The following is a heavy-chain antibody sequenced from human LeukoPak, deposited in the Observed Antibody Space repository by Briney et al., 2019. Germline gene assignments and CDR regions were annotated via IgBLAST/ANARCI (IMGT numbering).Heavy chain of an antibody. D-gene: IGHD6-6*01. CDR1: GGSFSGYY. CDR3: ARGGIAARVFYPYYYYMDV. Sequence: PSETLSLTCAVYGGSFSGYYWSWIRQPPGKGLKWIGEINHSGSTNYNPSLKSRVTISVDTSKNQFSLKLRSVTAADTAVYYCARGGIAARVFYPYYYYMDVWGKGTTVTVSS. J-gene: IGHJ6*03. V-gene: IGHV4-34*01. CDR2: INHSGST.